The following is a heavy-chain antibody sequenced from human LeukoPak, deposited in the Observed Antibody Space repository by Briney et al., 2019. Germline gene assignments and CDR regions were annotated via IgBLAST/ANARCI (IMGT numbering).Heavy chain of an antibody. CDR2: INPSGGST. V-gene: IGHV1-46*01. CDR1: GYTFSKYY. D-gene: IGHD3-9*01. CDR3: ARDHATIGKYDY. J-gene: IGHJ4*02. Sequence: ASVKVSCKASGYTFSKYYMHWVRQAPGQGLEWMGTINPSGGSTTYAQKFQGRVTMTRDTSTRTVYMELRNLRSEDTAVYYCARDHATIGKYDYWGQGTLVTVSS.